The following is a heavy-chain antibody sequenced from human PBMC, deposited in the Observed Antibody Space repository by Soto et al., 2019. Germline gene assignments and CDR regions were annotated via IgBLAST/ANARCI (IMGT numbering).Heavy chain of an antibody. CDR2: INPNTGGT. J-gene: IGHJ5*02. CDR3: ARTIQLWLLGWFDP. CDR1: GYTFTDYY. D-gene: IGHD5-18*01. V-gene: IGHV1-2*02. Sequence: QVQLVQSGAEVKKPGASVNISCKASGYTFTDYYLHWVRQAPGQGLEWMGWINPNTGGTSYAQNFQGRVTMTRDTSISTAYMELSSLNSDDTAVYYCARTIQLWLLGWFDPWGQGTLVAVSS.